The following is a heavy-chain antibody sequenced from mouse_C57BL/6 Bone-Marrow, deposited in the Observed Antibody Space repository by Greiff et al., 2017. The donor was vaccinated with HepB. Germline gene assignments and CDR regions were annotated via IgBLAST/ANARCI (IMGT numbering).Heavy chain of an antibody. Sequence: QVQLKQPGAELVKPGASVKLSCKASGYTFTSYWMHWVKQRPGQGLEWIGMIHPNSGSTNYNEKFKSKATLTVDKSSSTAYMQLSSLTSEDSAVYYWAAPYPYYYGSSYYGWYFDVWGTGTTVTVSS. V-gene: IGHV1-64*01. CDR3: AAPYPYYYGSSYYGWYFDV. D-gene: IGHD1-1*01. J-gene: IGHJ1*03. CDR1: GYTFTSYW. CDR2: IHPNSGST.